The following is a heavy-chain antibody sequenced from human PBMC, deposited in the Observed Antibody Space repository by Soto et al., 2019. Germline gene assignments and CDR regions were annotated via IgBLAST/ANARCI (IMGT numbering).Heavy chain of an antibody. Sequence: QLQLQESGPGLVKPSETLSLTCTVSGGSISSSSYYWGWIRQPPGKGLEWIGSIYYSGSTYYNPSLKSRVTISVDTSKNPCSLKLSSVTAAATAVYSCARGEYCGGDCYPPYDDAFDIWGQGTMVTVSS. J-gene: IGHJ3*02. CDR1: GGSISSSSYY. CDR3: ARGEYCGGDCYPPYDDAFDI. V-gene: IGHV4-39*01. D-gene: IGHD2-21*02. CDR2: IYYSGST.